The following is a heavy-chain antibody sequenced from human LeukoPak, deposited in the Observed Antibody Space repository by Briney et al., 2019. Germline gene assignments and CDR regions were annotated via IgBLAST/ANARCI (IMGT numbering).Heavy chain of an antibody. D-gene: IGHD2-21*02. CDR2: ISGSGGST. V-gene: IGHV3-23*01. J-gene: IGHJ4*02. Sequence: GGSLRLSCAASGFTFSSYAMSWVRQAPGKGLEWVSAISGSGGSTYYADSVKGRFTISRDNSKNTLYLQMNSLRAEDTAVYYCAKDEAYCGGDCFGYEMYYFDYWGQGTLVTVSS. CDR3: AKDEAYCGGDCFGYEMYYFDY. CDR1: GFTFSSYA.